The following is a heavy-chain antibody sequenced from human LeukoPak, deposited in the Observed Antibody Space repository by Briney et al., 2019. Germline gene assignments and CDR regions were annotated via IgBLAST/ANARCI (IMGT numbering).Heavy chain of an antibody. CDR1: GGSISSYY. J-gene: IGHJ3*02. Sequence: SETLSLTCTVSGGSISSYYWSWIRQPPGKGLEWIGYIYYSGSTNYNPSLKSRVTISVDTSKNQFSLKLSSATAADTAVYYCARTRPPDAFDIWGQGTMVTVSS. CDR3: ARTRPPDAFDI. CDR2: IYYSGST. V-gene: IGHV4-59*01.